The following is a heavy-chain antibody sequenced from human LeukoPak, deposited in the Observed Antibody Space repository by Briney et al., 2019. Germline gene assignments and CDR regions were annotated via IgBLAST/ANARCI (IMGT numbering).Heavy chain of an antibody. CDR1: GYTFTDYY. V-gene: IGHV1-69*04. J-gene: IGHJ3*02. CDR2: IIPILGIA. D-gene: IGHD5-12*01. CDR3: ARDLYSGHEGNAFDI. Sequence: SVKVSCKASGYTFTDYYMHWVRQAPGQGLEWMGRIIPILGIANYAQKFQGRVTIIADKSTSTAYMELSSLRSEDTAVYYCARDLYSGHEGNAFDIWGQGTMVTVSS.